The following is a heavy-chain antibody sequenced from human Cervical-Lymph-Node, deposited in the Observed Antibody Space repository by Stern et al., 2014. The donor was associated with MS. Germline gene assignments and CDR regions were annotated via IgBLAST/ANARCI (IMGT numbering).Heavy chain of an antibody. CDR2: VLPKIGTA. J-gene: IGHJ6*02. CDR3: ASSVGELTPEAV. Sequence: VQLVESGAEVKKPGSSVRVSCKASGGTFSSYAISWVRQAPGPGLEWMGGVLPKIGTANYSQKFQGRVTITADDSTTTAYMEVSSLRSEDTAVYYCASSVGELTPEAVWGQGTTVTVFS. D-gene: IGHD3-10*01. V-gene: IGHV1-69*01. CDR1: GGTFSSYA.